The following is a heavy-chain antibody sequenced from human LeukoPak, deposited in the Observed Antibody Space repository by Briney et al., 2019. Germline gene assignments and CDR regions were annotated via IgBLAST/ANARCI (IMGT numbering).Heavy chain of an antibody. D-gene: IGHD2-15*01. V-gene: IGHV4-59*01. CDR3: ARGQVEAATPEYFQH. Sequence: SETLSLTCTVSGGSINSYYWSWIRQPPGKGLEWIGYIYYSGSTNYNPSLKSRVTISVDTSKNQFSLKLSSVTAADTAVYYCARGQVEAATPEYFQHWGQGTLVTVSS. CDR2: IYYSGST. J-gene: IGHJ1*01. CDR1: GGSINSYY.